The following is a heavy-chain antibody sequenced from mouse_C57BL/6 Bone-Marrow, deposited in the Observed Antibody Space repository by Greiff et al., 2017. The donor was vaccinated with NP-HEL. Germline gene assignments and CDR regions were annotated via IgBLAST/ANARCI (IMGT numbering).Heavy chain of an antibody. Sequence: EVQLVESGGGLVQPGGSLKLSCAASGFTFSDYYMYWVRQTPEKRLEWVAYISNGGGSTYSPDTVKGRFTISRDNAKNTLYLQRSRLKSEDTAMYYGARHPYGSSYEGAIDYWGQGTSVTVSS. J-gene: IGHJ4*01. CDR2: ISNGGGST. V-gene: IGHV5-12*01. CDR3: ARHPYGSSYEGAIDY. CDR1: GFTFSDYY. D-gene: IGHD1-1*01.